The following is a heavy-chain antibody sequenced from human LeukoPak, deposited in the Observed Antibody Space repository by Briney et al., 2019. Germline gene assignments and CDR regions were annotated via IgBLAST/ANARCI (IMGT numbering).Heavy chain of an antibody. Sequence: SETLSPTCTVSGDSISSYYWSWIRQSPGKGLEWIGYIYYSGSTNYNPSLKSRVTISVDTSKNQFSLKLSSVTAADTAVYYCARSGSWSAFDIWGQGTMVTVSS. D-gene: IGHD1-1*01. CDR3: ARSGSWSAFDI. CDR1: GDSISSYY. CDR2: IYYSGST. V-gene: IGHV4-59*01. J-gene: IGHJ3*02.